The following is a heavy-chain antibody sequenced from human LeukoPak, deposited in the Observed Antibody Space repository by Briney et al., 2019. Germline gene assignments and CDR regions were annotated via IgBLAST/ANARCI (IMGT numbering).Heavy chain of an antibody. V-gene: IGHV3-23*01. CDR1: GFTSTNYA. CDR3: AKGAYDYIEIGYFDF. J-gene: IGHJ4*02. CDR2: LIGSSGST. Sequence: GGSLRLSCAASGFTSTNYAMNWVRQAPGKGLEWVSVLIGSSGSTDYADSVKGRFTISRDNSKNTVFLQMNSLRAEDTAIYYCAKGAYDYIEIGYFDFWGQGTLVTVSS. D-gene: IGHD5-12*01.